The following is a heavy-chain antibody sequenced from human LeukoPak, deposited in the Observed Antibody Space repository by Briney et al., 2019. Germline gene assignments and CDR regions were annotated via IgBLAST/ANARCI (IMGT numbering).Heavy chain of an antibody. CDR2: INPNSGGT. V-gene: IGHV1-2*05. D-gene: IGHD6-19*01. Sequence: ASVRVSCKASGYTFTGYYMHWVRQAPGQGLEWMGRINPNSGGTNYAQKFQGRVTMTRDTSISTAYMELSRLRSDDTVVYYCATIAVAGTAFDYWGQGTLVTVSS. J-gene: IGHJ4*02. CDR1: GYTFTGYY. CDR3: ATIAVAGTAFDY.